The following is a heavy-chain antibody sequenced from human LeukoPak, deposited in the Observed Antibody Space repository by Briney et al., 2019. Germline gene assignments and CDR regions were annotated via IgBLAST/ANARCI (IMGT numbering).Heavy chain of an antibody. CDR3: ARGDGVYDYVWGRSY. V-gene: IGHV3-11*01. CDR1: GFIFSDYY. J-gene: IGHJ4*02. D-gene: IGHD3-16*01. CDR2: ISSGGDTF. Sequence: GGSLRLSCAASGFIFSDYYMVWIHQAPGKGLEWIAYISSGGDTFFYADSVKGRFTISRDNSGDSLYLQMNSLGADDTAVYYCARGDGVYDYVWGRSYWGQGTLVTVSS.